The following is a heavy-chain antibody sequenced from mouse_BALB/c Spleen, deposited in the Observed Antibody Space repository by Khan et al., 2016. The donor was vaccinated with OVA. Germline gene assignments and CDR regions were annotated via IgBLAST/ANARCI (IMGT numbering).Heavy chain of an antibody. V-gene: IGHV2-6-2*01. Sequence: VQLQESGPDLVAPSQSLSITCTVSGFSLTSYGVHWVRQPPGKGLEWLVVIWSDGITTYNSALKSSLIISKDNSKSQVFLKMNSLQTDDTAMYYCARHRVGYFDVWGAGTTVTVSS. CDR1: GFSLTSYG. CDR2: IWSDGIT. CDR3: ARHRVGYFDV. J-gene: IGHJ1*01.